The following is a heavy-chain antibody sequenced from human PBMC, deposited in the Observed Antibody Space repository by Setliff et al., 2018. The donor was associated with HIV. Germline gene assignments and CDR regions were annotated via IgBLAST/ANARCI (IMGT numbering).Heavy chain of an antibody. CDR1: GFTFSSYA. Sequence: LRLSCAASGFTFSSYAMHWVRQAPGKGLEWVAVISYDGSNKYYADSVKGRFTISRDNSKNTLYLQMNSLRAEDTAVYYRARILSSRGIIEAYYYAMDVWGQGTTVTVSS. V-gene: IGHV3-30*01. CDR3: ARILSSRGIIEAYYYAMDV. CDR2: ISYDGSNK. D-gene: IGHD3-10*01. J-gene: IGHJ6*02.